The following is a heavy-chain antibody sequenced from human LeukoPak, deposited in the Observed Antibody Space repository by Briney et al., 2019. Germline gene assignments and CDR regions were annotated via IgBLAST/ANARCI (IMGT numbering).Heavy chain of an antibody. V-gene: IGHV4-34*01. D-gene: IGHD4-17*01. CDR1: GGSFSGYY. CDR3: ARGGEGWVFDY. CDR2: INHSGST. J-gene: IGHJ4*02. Sequence: PSETLSLTCAVYGGSFSGYYWSWIRQPPGKGLEWIGEINHSGSTNYNPSFKSRVTISVDTSKNQFSLKLSSVTAADTAVYYCARGGEGWVFDYWGQGTLVTVSS.